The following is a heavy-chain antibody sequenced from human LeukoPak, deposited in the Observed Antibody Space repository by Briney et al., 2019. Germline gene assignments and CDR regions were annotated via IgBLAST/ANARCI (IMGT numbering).Heavy chain of an antibody. CDR3: AKDPVVPASYYYYGMDV. CDR2: ISWNSGST. V-gene: IGHV3-23*01. D-gene: IGHD2-2*01. CDR1: GFTFHDHA. Sequence: GGSLRLSCAASGFTFHDHAMHWVRQVPGKGLEWVSGISWNSGSTYYADSVKGRFTISRDNSKNTLYLQMNSLRAEDTAVYYCAKDPVVPASYYYYGMDVWGQGTTVTVSS. J-gene: IGHJ6*02.